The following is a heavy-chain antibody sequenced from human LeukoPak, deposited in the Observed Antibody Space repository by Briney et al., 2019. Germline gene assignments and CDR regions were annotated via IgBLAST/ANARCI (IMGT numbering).Heavy chain of an antibody. V-gene: IGHV4-59*01. CDR1: GGSISSYY. D-gene: IGHD1/OR15-1a*01. CDR2: IYYSGST. Sequence: SETLSLTCTVSGGSISSYYWSWIRRPPGKGLEWIGYIYYSGSTNYNPSLKSRVTISVDTSKNQFSLKLSSVTAADTAVYYCARVWDNAAFDFWGQGTMVTVSS. J-gene: IGHJ3*01. CDR3: ARVWDNAAFDF.